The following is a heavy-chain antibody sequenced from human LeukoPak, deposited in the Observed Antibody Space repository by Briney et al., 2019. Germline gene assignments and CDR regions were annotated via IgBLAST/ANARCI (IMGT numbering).Heavy chain of an antibody. CDR1: GYSFTNNW. V-gene: IGHV5-51*01. CDR2: ILPGDSDT. J-gene: IGHJ1*01. Sequence: GESLKISCKGSGYSFTNNWIGWVRQMPGKGLEWMGIILPGDSDTRYSPSFQGQVTISADKSINTAYVQWSSLKASDTAMYHCATYAGTSSKYFQHWGQGTLVTVSS. CDR3: ATYAGTSSKYFQH. D-gene: IGHD3-10*01.